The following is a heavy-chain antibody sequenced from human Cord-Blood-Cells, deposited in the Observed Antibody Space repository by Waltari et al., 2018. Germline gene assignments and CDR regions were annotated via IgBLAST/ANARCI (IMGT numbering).Heavy chain of an antibody. V-gene: IGHV1-69*01. CDR3: ARGPYYYGSARYYYYGMDV. Sequence: QVQLVQSGAEVKKPGSSVKVSCKASGGTFSSYATSWVRQAPGQGLEWMGGIIPIFGTANYAQKVQGRVTITADESTSTAYMELSSLRSEDTAVYYYARGPYYYGSARYYYYGMDVWGQGTTVTVSS. CDR2: IIPIFGTA. J-gene: IGHJ6*01. D-gene: IGHD3-10*01. CDR1: GGTFSSYA.